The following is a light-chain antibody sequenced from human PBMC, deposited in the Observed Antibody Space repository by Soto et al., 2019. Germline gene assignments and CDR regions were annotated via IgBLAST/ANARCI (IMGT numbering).Light chain of an antibody. CDR2: GVS. CDR1: QSISGE. Sequence: EIVMTQSPATLSVSPGERATLSCRASQSISGELAWYQQRPGQPPRLLIYGVSTRATGVPDSFSGSGSGSDFTLTISGLQSEDFVVYYCQQGHDGPLTFGQGNRLDI. J-gene: IGKJ2*01. CDR3: QQGHDGPLT. V-gene: IGKV3-15*01.